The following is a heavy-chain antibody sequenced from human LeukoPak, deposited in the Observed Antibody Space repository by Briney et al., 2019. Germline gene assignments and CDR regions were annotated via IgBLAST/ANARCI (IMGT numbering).Heavy chain of an antibody. V-gene: IGHV3-48*01. CDR3: ARPSGTSSSDWFDP. J-gene: IGHJ5*02. CDR2: ISDSSTTI. Sequence: GGSLRLSCAASGFTFSSYGMNWVRQAPGKGLEWVSYISDSSTTIYYADSVKGRFTISRDNAKNSLYLQMSSLRVEDTALYYCARPSGTSSSDWFDPWGQGTLVTVSS. CDR1: GFTFSSYG. D-gene: IGHD6-6*01.